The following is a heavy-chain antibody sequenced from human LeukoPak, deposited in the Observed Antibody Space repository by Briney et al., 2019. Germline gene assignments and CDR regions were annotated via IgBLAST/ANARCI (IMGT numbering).Heavy chain of an antibody. V-gene: IGHV4-61*02. CDR1: GGSISSGSYY. CDR2: IYTSGST. J-gene: IGHJ6*03. Sequence: PSQTLSLTCTVSGGSISSGSYYWSWIRQPAGKGLEWIGRIYTSGSTNYNPSLKSRVTISVDTSKNQFSLKLSSVTAADTAVYYCARRASDDYYYMDVWGKGTTVTISS. CDR3: ARRASDDYYYMDV.